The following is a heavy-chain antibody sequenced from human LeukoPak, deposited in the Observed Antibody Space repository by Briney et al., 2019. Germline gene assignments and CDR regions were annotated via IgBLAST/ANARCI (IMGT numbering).Heavy chain of an antibody. CDR3: ATDESHDYGGNSRYGMDV. Sequence: ASVKVSCKVSGYTLSESSMHWVRQAPGKGLEWMGGFDPEDGETIYAQKFQGRVTMTEDTSTDTAYMELSSLRSEDTAVYYCATDESHDYGGNSRYGMDVWGQGTTVTVSS. J-gene: IGHJ6*02. CDR2: FDPEDGET. V-gene: IGHV1-24*01. D-gene: IGHD4-23*01. CDR1: GYTLSESS.